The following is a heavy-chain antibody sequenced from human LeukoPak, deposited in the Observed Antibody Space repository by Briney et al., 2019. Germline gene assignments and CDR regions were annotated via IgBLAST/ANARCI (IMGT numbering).Heavy chain of an antibody. CDR3: GSSGWRGDWFDP. D-gene: IGHD6-19*01. V-gene: IGHV3-23*01. CDR1: GFTFSSYA. CDR2: ISGSGGST. Sequence: GGSLRLSCAASGFTFSSYAMSWVRQAPGKGLEWVSAISGSGGSTYYADSVKGRFTISRDNSKNTLYLQMNSLRADDTAVYYCGSSGWRGDWFDPWGQGTLVTVSS. J-gene: IGHJ5*02.